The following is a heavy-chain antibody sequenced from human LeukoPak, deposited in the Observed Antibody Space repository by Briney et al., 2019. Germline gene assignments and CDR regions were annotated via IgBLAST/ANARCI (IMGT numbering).Heavy chain of an antibody. D-gene: IGHD1-26*01. J-gene: IGHJ4*02. CDR3: ASGGSYSY. V-gene: IGHV1-2*02. CDR1: GGTFSSYA. Sequence: GASVKVSCKASGGTFSSYAISWVRQAPGQGLEWMGWINPNSGGTNYAQKFQGRVTMTRDTSISTAYMELSRLRSDDTAVYYCASGGSYSYWGQGTLVTVSS. CDR2: INPNSGGT.